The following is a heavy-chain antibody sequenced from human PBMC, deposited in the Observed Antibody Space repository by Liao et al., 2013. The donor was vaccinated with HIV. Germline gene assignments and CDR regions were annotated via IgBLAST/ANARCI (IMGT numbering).Heavy chain of an antibody. CDR2: IYSRGST. CDR3: ARDAPTYYDILTGYYLDAFDI. J-gene: IGHJ3*02. CDR1: GGSISSGSYY. V-gene: IGHV4-61*02. Sequence: QVQLQESGPGLVKPSQTLSLTCTVSGGSISSGSYYWSWIRQPAGKGLEWIGRIYSRGSTTYAPSLKSRVAISVDASKNQFSLKLSSVTAADTAVYYCARDAPTYYDILTGYYLDAFDIWGQGTMVTVSS. D-gene: IGHD3-9*01.